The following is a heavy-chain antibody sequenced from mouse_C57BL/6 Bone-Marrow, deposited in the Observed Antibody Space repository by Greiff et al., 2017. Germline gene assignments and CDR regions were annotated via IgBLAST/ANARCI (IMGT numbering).Heavy chain of an antibody. D-gene: IGHD2-3*01. J-gene: IGHJ1*03. CDR3: ARGRWLLGYFDV. CDR1: GYTFTDYY. Sequence: EVQLQQSGPELVKPGASVKISCKASGYTFTDYYMNWVKQSHGKSLEWIGDINPNTGGSSYNQKFKGKATLTVDKSSSPAYMELRSLTSEDSAVYYCARGRWLLGYFDVWGTGTTVTVSS. CDR2: INPNTGGS. V-gene: IGHV1-26*01.